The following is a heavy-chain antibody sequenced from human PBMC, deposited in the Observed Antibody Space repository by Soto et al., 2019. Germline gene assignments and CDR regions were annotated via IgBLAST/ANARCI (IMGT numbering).Heavy chain of an antibody. CDR3: GGSFGVPGYYYYYGMDV. CDR2: IIPIFGTA. D-gene: IGHD3-16*01. V-gene: IGHV1-69*12. Sequence: QVQLVQSGAEVKKPGSSVKVSCKASGGTFSSYAISWVRQAPGQGLEWMGGIIPIFGTANYAQKFQGRVTIPADESTSTAYMELSSLRSEDTAVYYCGGSFGVPGYYYYYGMDVWGQGTTVTVSS. CDR1: GGTFSSYA. J-gene: IGHJ6*02.